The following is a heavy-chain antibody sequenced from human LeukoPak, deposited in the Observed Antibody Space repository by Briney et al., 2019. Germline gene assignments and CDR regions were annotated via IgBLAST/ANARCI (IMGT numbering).Heavy chain of an antibody. V-gene: IGHV4-59*08. CDR2: IYYGGST. CDR3: ARLLGAELWFGELPFGGHFDH. J-gene: IGHJ4*02. D-gene: IGHD3-10*01. CDR1: GGSISSYY. Sequence: PSETLSLTCTVSGGSISSYYWSWLRQPPGKGLEWIGYIYYGGSTNYNPSLKSRVTISVDTSKNQFSLKLSSVTAADTAVYYCARLLGAELWFGELPFGGHFDHWGQGTLVTVSS.